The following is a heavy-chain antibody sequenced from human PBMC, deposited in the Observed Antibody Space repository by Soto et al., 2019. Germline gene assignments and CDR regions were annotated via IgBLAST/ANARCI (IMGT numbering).Heavy chain of an antibody. CDR1: GFTFSSYS. V-gene: IGHV3-48*01. D-gene: IGHD1-26*01. CDR3: ARERSSGSGYYFDY. Sequence: GGSLRLSCAASGFTFSSYSMNWVRQAPGKGLEWVSYISSSSSTIYYADSVKGRFTISRDNAKNSLYLQMNSLRAEDTAVYYCARERSSGSGYYFDYWGQGTLVTVSS. CDR2: ISSSSSTI. J-gene: IGHJ4*02.